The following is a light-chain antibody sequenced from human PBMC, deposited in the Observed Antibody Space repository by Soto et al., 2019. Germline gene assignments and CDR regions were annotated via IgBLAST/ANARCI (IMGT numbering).Light chain of an antibody. CDR1: QTISSW. J-gene: IGKJ4*01. CDR2: KAS. CDR3: QQANSFPLT. V-gene: IGKV1-5*03. Sequence: IPMTQSPSTLSGSVGDRVTITCRASQTISSWLAWYQQKPGKAPKLLIYKASTLKSGVPSRFSGSGSGTELTLTISSLQPDDFETYYCQQANSFPLTFGGGTKVDIK.